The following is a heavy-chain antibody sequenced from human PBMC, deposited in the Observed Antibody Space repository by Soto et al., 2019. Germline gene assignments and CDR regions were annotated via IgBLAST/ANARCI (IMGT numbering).Heavy chain of an antibody. CDR2: VADKKENYVT. CDR3: SKYSGISSTLPAA. Sequence: GGSLRLSCVASGYSFSDSAIHWVRQASGKGLEWVGRVADKKENYVTTYGASVQGRFSLSRDDSKNTAFLLMNSLKTEDTAIYYCSKYSGISSTLPAALGKGTLVTVSS. J-gene: IGHJ5*02. CDR1: GYSFSDSA. D-gene: IGHD1-26*01. V-gene: IGHV3-73*01.